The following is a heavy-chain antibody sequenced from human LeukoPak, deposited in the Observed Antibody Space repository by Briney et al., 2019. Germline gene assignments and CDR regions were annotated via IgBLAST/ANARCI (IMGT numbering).Heavy chain of an antibody. V-gene: IGHV4-34*01. CDR3: ANPARDFADSGAITW. CDR2: INHSGIT. J-gene: IGHJ4*02. CDR1: GGSFSYYY. Sequence: KASGTLSLTCAVYGGSFSYYYWSWIRQPPGKGLEWIGEINHSGITNYNPSLKSRVTISADTSKNQFSLKVTSVTAADTAVYYCANPARDFADSGAITWWGQGTLVTVSS. D-gene: IGHD4-17*01.